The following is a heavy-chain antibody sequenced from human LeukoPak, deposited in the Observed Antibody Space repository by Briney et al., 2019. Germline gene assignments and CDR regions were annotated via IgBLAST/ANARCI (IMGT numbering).Heavy chain of an antibody. CDR2: INHSGST. D-gene: IGHD3-22*01. V-gene: IGHV4-34*01. Sequence: SETLSLTCAVYGGSFSNYYWNWIRQPPGKGLEWIGEINHSGSTNYNPSLKSRVSISVDTSKNQFSLKLSSVTAADTAVYYRARGSDYDSSGYYYSHFVDFRGQGTPVTVSS. CDR3: ARGSDYDSSGYYYSHFVDF. CDR1: GGSFSNYY. J-gene: IGHJ4*02.